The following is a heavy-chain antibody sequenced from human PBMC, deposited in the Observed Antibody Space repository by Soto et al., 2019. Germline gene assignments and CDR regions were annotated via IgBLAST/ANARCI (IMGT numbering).Heavy chain of an antibody. Sequence: QVQLVQSGAEVKKPGSSVKVSCKASGGTFSSYAISWVRQAPGXGLEWMGGIIPIFGTANYAQKFQGRVTITADESTSTAYMELXXXXXEXXAXXXXXXXXXXXXXXXXXYYYGMDVWGQGTTVTVSS. CDR3: XXXXXXXXXXXXXYYYGMDV. V-gene: IGHV1-69*01. CDR2: IIPIFGTA. CDR1: GGTFSSYA. J-gene: IGHJ6*02.